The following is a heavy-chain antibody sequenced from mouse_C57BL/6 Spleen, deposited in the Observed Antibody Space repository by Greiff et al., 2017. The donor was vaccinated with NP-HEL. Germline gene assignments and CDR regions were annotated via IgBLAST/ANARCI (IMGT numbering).Heavy chain of an antibody. CDR2: IHPNSGST. D-gene: IGHD1-1*01. Sequence: VQLQQPGAELVKPGASVKLSCKASGYTFTSYWMHWVKQRPGQGLEWIGMIHPNSGSTNYNEKFKSKATLTVDKSSSTAYMQLSSLTSEDSAVYYCARNTDYYGSRGTFAYWGQGTLVTVSA. CDR3: ARNTDYYGSRGTFAY. V-gene: IGHV1-64*01. J-gene: IGHJ3*01. CDR1: GYTFTSYW.